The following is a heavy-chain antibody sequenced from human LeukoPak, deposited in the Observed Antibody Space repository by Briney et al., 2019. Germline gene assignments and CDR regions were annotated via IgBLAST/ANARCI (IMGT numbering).Heavy chain of an antibody. Sequence: ASVKVSCKASGYTFTGYYMHWVRQAPGQGLEWMGWINPNSGGTNYAQKFQGRVTMTRNTSISTAYMEVSRLTSDDTAVYYCARGAPRLAAPPGVDYWGQGTPVTVSS. CDR2: INPNSGGT. D-gene: IGHD6-6*01. CDR1: GYTFTGYY. CDR3: ARGAPRLAAPPGVDY. V-gene: IGHV1-2*02. J-gene: IGHJ4*02.